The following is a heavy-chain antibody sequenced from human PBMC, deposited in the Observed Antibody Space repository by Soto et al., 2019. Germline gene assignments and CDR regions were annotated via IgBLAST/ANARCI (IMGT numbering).Heavy chain of an antibody. D-gene: IGHD6-25*01. J-gene: IGHJ6*02. CDR1: GYTFTSYD. Sequence: ASVKVSCKASGYTFTSYDINWVRQATGQGLEWMGWMNPNSGNTGYAQKFQGRVTMTRNTSISTAYMELSSLRSEDTAVYYCARGAAPAAGSVPSYYYYYYGMDVWGQGTTVTVSS. CDR2: MNPNSGNT. V-gene: IGHV1-8*01. CDR3: ARGAAPAAGSVPSYYYYYYGMDV.